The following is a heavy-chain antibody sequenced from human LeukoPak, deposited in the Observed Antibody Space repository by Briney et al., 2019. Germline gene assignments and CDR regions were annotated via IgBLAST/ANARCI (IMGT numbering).Heavy chain of an antibody. CDR1: GGSISSSSYY. CDR3: ARRDIVATISYFDY. J-gene: IGHJ4*02. CDR2: IYYSGST. V-gene: IGHV4-39*01. D-gene: IGHD5-12*01. Sequence: SETLSLTRTVSGGSISSSSYYWGWIRQPPGKGLEWIGSIYYSGSTYYNPSLKSRVTISVDTSKNQFSLKLSSVTAADTAVYYCARRDIVATISYFDYWGQGTLVTVSS.